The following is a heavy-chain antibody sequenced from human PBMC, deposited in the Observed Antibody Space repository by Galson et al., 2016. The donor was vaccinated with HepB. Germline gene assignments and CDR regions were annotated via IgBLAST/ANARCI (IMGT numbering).Heavy chain of an antibody. V-gene: IGHV3-15*07. J-gene: IGHJ4*02. CDR3: TTHFYRQGFDN. Sequence: SLRLSCAASGFTFSRAWMSWVRQAPGEGLEWVGHVKGNIDGGTIDYAAPVKGRFTISRDDSRNTFYLQMNSLKTEDTAVYYCTTHFYRQGFDNWGQGTLVTVSS. CDR2: VKGNIDGGTI. D-gene: IGHD3-16*02. CDR1: GFTFSRAW.